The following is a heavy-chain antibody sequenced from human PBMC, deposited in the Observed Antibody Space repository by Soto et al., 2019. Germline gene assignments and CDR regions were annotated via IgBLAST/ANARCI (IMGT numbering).Heavy chain of an antibody. V-gene: IGHV3-21*01. CDR2: ISSSSSYI. Sequence: PGGSLRLSCAASGFTFSSYAMSWVRQAPGKGLEWVSSISSSSSYIYYADSVKGRFTISRDNAKNSLYLQMNSLRAEDTAVYYCARDLGDSGYDPHYYYYGMDVWGQGTTVTVSS. D-gene: IGHD5-12*01. J-gene: IGHJ6*02. CDR3: ARDLGDSGYDPHYYYYGMDV. CDR1: GFTFSSYA.